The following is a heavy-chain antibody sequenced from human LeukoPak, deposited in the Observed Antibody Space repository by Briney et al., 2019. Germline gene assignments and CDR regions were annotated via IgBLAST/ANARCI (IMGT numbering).Heavy chain of an antibody. V-gene: IGHV4-61*02. Sequence: SETLSLTCTVSGGSINSSSYYWSWIRQPAGKGLEWIGRIYSSGNTNYNPSLKSRVTMSVDTSQNQFSLKLGSVTAADTALYFCASYTASGAYFGQWGQGTLVTVSS. CDR1: GGSINSSSYY. CDR2: IYSSGNT. CDR3: ASYTASGAYFGQ. J-gene: IGHJ4*02. D-gene: IGHD3-16*01.